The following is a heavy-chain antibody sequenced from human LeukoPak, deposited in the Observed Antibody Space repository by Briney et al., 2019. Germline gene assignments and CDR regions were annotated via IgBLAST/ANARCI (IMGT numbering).Heavy chain of an antibody. V-gene: IGHV3-30*02. CDR2: IRYDGSNK. CDR3: AKHQVARQQPIAFDI. J-gene: IGHJ3*02. CDR1: GFPFSSYG. D-gene: IGHD6-13*01. Sequence: PGGSLSLSCAASGFPFSSYGMHWGRQAPGKGLEWVAFIRYDGSNKYYADSVKGRFTISRDNSKNTLYLQMNSLRAEDTAVYNCAKHQVARQQPIAFDIWSQGTLVTVSS.